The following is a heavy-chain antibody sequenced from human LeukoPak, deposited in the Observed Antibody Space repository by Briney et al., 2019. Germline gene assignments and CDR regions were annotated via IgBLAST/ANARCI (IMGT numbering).Heavy chain of an antibody. CDR3: ARDLLGSGGYHFDS. Sequence: PGGSLRLSCAASGFTFSTYAMHWVRQAPGKGLEWVAFISYDGSNEYYAESVKGRFTISRDNSKNTLYLQMNSLRAEDTAVYYCARDLLGSGGYHFDSWGQGTLVTVSS. CDR2: ISYDGSNE. D-gene: IGHD3-22*01. J-gene: IGHJ4*02. CDR1: GFTFSTYA. V-gene: IGHV3-30*04.